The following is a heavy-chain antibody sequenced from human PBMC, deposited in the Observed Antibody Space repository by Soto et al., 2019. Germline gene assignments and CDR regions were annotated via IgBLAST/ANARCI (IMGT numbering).Heavy chain of an antibody. CDR1: GYAFSVDW. J-gene: IGHJ6*02. CDR3: SAGVVGLRNGLDV. V-gene: IGHV3-15*07. Sequence: EVQLVESGGGLVQPGGSLRLSCAASGYAFSVDWMNWVRQAPGKGLEWVGRIKSKAGGGSTDYAAPVKGRFIIYRDDLKTTLYLQKNRLENEDTAVDYCSAGVVGLRNGLDVWGQGTTVTVSS. CDR2: IKSKAGGGST. D-gene: IGHD2-21*01.